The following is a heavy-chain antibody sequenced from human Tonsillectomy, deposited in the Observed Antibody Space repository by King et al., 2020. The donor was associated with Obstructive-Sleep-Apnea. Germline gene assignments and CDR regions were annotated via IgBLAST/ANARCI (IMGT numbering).Heavy chain of an antibody. CDR3: ARGLTRSSGGSGTNGYGY. D-gene: IGHD3-10*01. V-gene: IGHV4-59*01. Sequence: VQLQESGPGLVKPSETMSLTCTVSGGSISSYYWSWIRQPPGKGLEWIGYIYYSGSTNYNPSLKSRVTISVDTSKNQFSLKLSSVTAADTAVYYCARGLTRSSGGSGTNGYGYWGQGTLVTVSS. J-gene: IGHJ4*02. CDR2: IYYSGST. CDR1: GGSISSYY.